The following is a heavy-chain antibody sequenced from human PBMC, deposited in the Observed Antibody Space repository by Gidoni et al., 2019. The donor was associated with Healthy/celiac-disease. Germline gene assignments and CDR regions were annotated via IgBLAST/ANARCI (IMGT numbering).Heavy chain of an antibody. CDR1: GFTFSSYS. J-gene: IGHJ6*02. CDR3: ARDIWDIVVVPAAPPGMDV. V-gene: IGHV3-21*01. D-gene: IGHD2-2*01. Sequence: EVQLVESGGGLVKPGGSLRLSCAASGFTFSSYSMHWVRQAPGKGLEWVSSISSSSSYIYYADSVKGRFTISRDNAKNSLYLQMNSLRAEDTAVYYCARDIWDIVVVPAAPPGMDVWGQGTTVTVSS. CDR2: ISSSSSYI.